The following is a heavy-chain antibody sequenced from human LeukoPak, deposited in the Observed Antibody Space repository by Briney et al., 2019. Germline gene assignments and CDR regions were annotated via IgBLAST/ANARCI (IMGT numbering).Heavy chain of an antibody. CDR3: ARQSGYYYSALDY. Sequence: SETLSLTCTVSGGSISSSSYYWGWIRQPPGKGLEWIGSIYYSGSTYYNPSLKSRVTISVDTSKNQFSLKLNSVTAADTAVYYCARQSGYYYSALDYWAREPWSPSPQ. CDR1: GGSISSSSYY. J-gene: IGHJ4*02. V-gene: IGHV4-39*01. D-gene: IGHD3-22*01. CDR2: IYYSGST.